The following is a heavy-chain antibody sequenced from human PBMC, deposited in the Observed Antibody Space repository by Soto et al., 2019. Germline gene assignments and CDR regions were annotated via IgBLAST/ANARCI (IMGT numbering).Heavy chain of an antibody. V-gene: IGHV1-24*01. CDR1: GYTLTELS. Sequence: ASVKVSCKVSGYTLTELSRHWVRQAPGKGLEWMGGFDPEDGETIYAQKFQGRVTMTEDTSTDTAYMELSSLRSEDTAVYYCATAGYSSRWLYFDYWGQGTLVTVSS. J-gene: IGHJ4*02. D-gene: IGHD6-13*01. CDR3: ATAGYSSRWLYFDY. CDR2: FDPEDGET.